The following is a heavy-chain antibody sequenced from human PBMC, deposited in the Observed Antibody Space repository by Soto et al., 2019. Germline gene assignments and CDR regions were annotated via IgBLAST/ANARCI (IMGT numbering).Heavy chain of an antibody. CDR1: GFTFSDNA. J-gene: IGHJ6*02. D-gene: IGHD2-2*01. Sequence: EVQLLESGGGLVQPGGSLRLSCGASGFTFSDNAMTWVRQAPGKGLEWVSSISDDGDSTYYADSVKGRFTISRDNSKNTLFLQMSSLGAEATAVYYCAKSLSPAVNYGLDVWGQGTSVTVSS. CDR3: AKSLSPAVNYGLDV. V-gene: IGHV3-23*01. CDR2: ISDDGDST.